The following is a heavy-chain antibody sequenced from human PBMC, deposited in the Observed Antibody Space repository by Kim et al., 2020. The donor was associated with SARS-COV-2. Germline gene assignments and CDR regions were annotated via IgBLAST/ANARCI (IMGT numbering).Heavy chain of an antibody. J-gene: IGHJ4*02. CDR3: ARGSVSSGGTNRPFDY. CDR1: GYTFTGYY. CDR2: INPNNGDR. V-gene: IGHV1-2*02. D-gene: IGHD1-26*01. Sequence: ASVKVSCKASGYTFTGYYIHWVRQAPGQGLEWMAWINPNNGDRKFAQMLQGRVTMTRDTSINTAYVELSGLRPDDTAVYYCARGSVSSGGTNRPFDYWGQGTLVIVSS.